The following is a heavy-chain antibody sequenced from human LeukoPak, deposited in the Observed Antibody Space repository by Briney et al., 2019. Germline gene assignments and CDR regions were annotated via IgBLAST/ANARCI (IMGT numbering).Heavy chain of an antibody. D-gene: IGHD2-15*01. CDR2: INPDDGGS. CDR3: ARSGVATCHY. Sequence: GGSLRLSCQASGFTFNNYAMSWVRQAPGKGLEWVSSINPDDGGSFFANSVKGRFTISRDDSRSVVYLQMNSLRAEDTAVYYCARSGVATCHYWGQGILVTVSS. CDR1: GFTFNNYA. J-gene: IGHJ4*02. V-gene: IGHV3-23*01.